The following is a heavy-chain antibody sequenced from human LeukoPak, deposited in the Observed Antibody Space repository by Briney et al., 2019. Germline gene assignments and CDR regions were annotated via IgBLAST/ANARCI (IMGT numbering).Heavy chain of an antibody. V-gene: IGHV3-23*01. Sequence: GSLRLSCAASGFTFYTYAMNWVRQAPGKGLQWVAAISGSGGTTYYADSVKGRFTISRDNSKNTVYLQLSSLRAEDTAVYYCAKDPSDFLVDCWGQGTLVTVSS. CDR3: AKDPSDFLVDC. J-gene: IGHJ4*02. D-gene: IGHD2-21*02. CDR2: ISGSGGTT. CDR1: GFTFYTYA.